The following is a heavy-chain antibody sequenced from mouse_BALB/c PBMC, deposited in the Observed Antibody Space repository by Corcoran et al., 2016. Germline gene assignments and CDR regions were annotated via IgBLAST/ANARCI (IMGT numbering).Heavy chain of an antibody. V-gene: IGHV1-9*01. J-gene: IGHJ1*01. D-gene: IGHD4-1*01. CDR3: ARNWDWFFGF. CDR1: GFTFTSYW. CDR2: IFPRSGST. Sequence: QVQLQQSGAELMKPGASVKISCKATGFTFTSYWIEWVKQRPGHGLEWIGEIFPRSGSTNYNENFKGKATFTADTSSNTAYMQLSSLTSEDSAVYYCARNWDWFFGFWGAGTTVTVSS.